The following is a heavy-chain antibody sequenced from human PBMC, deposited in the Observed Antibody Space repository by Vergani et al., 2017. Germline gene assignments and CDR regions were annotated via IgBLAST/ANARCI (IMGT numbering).Heavy chain of an antibody. Sequence: QVQLQESGPGVVKPSQTLSLTCAVSCGSISSGDHCWTWIRQRPGKGLEWIGYIFYSGTTYDNPSLRSRLTISVDTSQNQFSLKLRSVTAADTAVYYCARVDTQVPATSHFYYMDGWGKGTMVVVSS. CDR2: IFYSGTT. J-gene: IGHJ6*03. V-gene: IGHV4-31*11. CDR3: ARVDTQVPATSHFYYMDG. D-gene: IGHD6-25*01. CDR1: CGSISSGDHC.